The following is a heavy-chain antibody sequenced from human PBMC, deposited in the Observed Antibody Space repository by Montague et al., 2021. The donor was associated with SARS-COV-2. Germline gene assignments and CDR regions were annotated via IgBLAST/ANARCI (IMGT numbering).Heavy chain of an antibody. CDR1: GFTFSTYG. CDR2: ISDDGSSK. J-gene: IGHJ4*02. CDR3: ADGLDNWDFDY. D-gene: IGHD1-20*01. V-gene: IGHV3-30*03. Sequence: RLSWSVSGFTFSTYGMHWVRQAPGKGLEWVAVISDDGSSKFYGDSVKGRFTISRDNSKNTLFLQMNSLRPEDTAVYYCADGLDNWDFDYWGQGTLVTVSS.